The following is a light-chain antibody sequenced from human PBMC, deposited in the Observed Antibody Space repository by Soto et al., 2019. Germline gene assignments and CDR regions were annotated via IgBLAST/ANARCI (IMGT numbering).Light chain of an antibody. CDR1: QSVSSSY. Sequence: EIVLTQSPGTLALSPGQRATLSCRAGQSVSSSYLAWYQQKPGQAPRLLIYGASTRATGIPARFSGSGSGTDFTLTISSLEPEDFAVYYCQQRSNWPPWTFGQGTKVDI. J-gene: IGKJ1*01. CDR2: GAS. V-gene: IGKV3D-20*02. CDR3: QQRSNWPPWT.